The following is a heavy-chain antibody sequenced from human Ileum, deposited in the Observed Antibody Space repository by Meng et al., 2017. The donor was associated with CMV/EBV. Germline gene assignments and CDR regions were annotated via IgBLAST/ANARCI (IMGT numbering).Heavy chain of an antibody. D-gene: IGHD6-19*01. Sequence: GGSLRLSCAASGVSFSSYWMHWVRQVPGKGLVWVSRINSVGSVTVYADSVRGRFTISRDSAKDTLYLQMNSLRVEDTAVSYCSRGRGSGEVDYWGQGTRVNGSS. CDR2: INSVGSVT. V-gene: IGHV3-74*01. CDR3: SRGRGSGEVDY. CDR1: GVSFSSYW. J-gene: IGHJ4*02.